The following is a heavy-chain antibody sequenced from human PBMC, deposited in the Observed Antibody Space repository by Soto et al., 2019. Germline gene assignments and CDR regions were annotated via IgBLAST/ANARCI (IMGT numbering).Heavy chain of an antibody. CDR3: ARDIGTVPAAAGKTQEPANY. CDR2: ISSSSSTI. CDR1: GFTFSSYS. Sequence: PGGSLRLSCAASGFTFSSYSMNWVRQAPGKGLEWVAYISSSSSTIYYADSVKGRFTISRDNAKNSLYLQMNSLRAEDTAVYYCARDIGTVPAAAGKTQEPANYWGQGTLVTVSS. J-gene: IGHJ4*02. D-gene: IGHD6-13*01. V-gene: IGHV3-48*01.